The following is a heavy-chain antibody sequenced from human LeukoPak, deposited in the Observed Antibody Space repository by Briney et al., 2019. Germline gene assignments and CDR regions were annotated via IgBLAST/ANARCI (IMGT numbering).Heavy chain of an antibody. D-gene: IGHD3-10*01. CDR1: GFTFSDYY. Sequence: LRLSCAASGFTFSDYYMSWIRQAPGKGLEWIGSIYHSGSTYYNPSLKSRVTISVDTSKNQFSLKLSSVTAADTAVYYCARQMRNSSGNNTYYYCYGMDVWGQGTTVTVSS. CDR3: ARQMRNSSGNNTYYYCYGMDV. CDR2: IYHSGST. V-gene: IGHV4-38-2*01. J-gene: IGHJ6*02.